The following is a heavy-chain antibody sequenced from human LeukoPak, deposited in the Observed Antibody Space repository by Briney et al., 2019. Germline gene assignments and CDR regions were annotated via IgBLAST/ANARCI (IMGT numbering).Heavy chain of an antibody. J-gene: IGHJ6*03. D-gene: IGHD4-17*01. CDR1: GFTFSDYY. V-gene: IGHV3-11*01. CDR3: ASYGDYYYYYMDV. Sequence: PGGSLRLSCAASGFTFSDYYMSWIRQAPGKGLEWVSYISSSGSTIYYADSVKGRLTISRDNAKNSLYLQMNSLRAEDTAVYYCASYGDYYYYYMDVWGKGTTVTVSS. CDR2: ISSSGSTI.